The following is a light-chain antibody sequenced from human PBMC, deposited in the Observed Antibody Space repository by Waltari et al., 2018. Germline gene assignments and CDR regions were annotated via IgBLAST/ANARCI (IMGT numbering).Light chain of an antibody. CDR1: QSVFYSSTNKNY. CDR3: QQYYSTPS. V-gene: IGKV4-1*01. Sequence: DIVMTQSPDSLAVSLRERATINCKSSQSVFYSSTNKNYLAGYQQKPGQPPKLLIYWASTRESGVPDRFSGSGSETDFTLTISSLQAEDVAVYYCQQYYSTPSFGQGTKVEIK. CDR2: WAS. J-gene: IGKJ1*01.